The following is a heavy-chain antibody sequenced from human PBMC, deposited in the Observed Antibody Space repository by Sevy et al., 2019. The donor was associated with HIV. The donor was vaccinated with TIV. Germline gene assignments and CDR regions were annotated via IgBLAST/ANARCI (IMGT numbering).Heavy chain of an antibody. CDR2: IWYDGRTE. Sequence: GGSLRLSCVASGFTFRSFSMHWVRQAPGKGLEWVAAIWYDGRTERYSDSVQGRFTISRDNSKETLYLQMNSLRDKDTAIYYCARDAARVIVPTAGFDSWGQGTLVTVSS. J-gene: IGHJ5*01. V-gene: IGHV3-33*01. CDR1: GFTFRSFS. CDR3: ARDAARVIVPTAGFDS. D-gene: IGHD1-1*01.